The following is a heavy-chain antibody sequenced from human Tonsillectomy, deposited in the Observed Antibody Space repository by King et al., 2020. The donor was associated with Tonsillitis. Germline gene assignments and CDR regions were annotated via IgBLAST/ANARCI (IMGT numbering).Heavy chain of an antibody. CDR1: GGSISSYY. J-gene: IGHJ4*02. Sequence: QLQESGPGLVKPSETLSLTCTVSGGSISSYYWSWIRQPPGKGLEWIGYIYYSGSTNYNPSLKSRVTISVDTSKNQFSLKLSSVTAADTAVYYCARGRKVAGLDYWGQGTLVTVSS. CDR2: IYYSGST. CDR3: ARGRKVAGLDY. D-gene: IGHD6-19*01. V-gene: IGHV4-59*01.